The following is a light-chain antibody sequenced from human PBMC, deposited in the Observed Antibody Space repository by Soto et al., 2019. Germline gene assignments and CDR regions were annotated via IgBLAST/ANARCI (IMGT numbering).Light chain of an antibody. CDR1: KLGDKY. V-gene: IGLV3-1*01. J-gene: IGLJ2*01. Sequence: SYELTQPPSVSVSPGQTASITCSGDKLGDKYASWYPQKQGQSPVLVIYQDSKRPSGLPERFSGSNSGNTATLTIRGTQAMDEADYYCQAWDSSPGDVVFGGGTKLTVL. CDR3: QAWDSSPGDVV. CDR2: QDS.